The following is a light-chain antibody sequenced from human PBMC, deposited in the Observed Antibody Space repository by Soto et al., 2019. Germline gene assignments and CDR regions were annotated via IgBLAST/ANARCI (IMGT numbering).Light chain of an antibody. J-gene: IGLJ2*01. CDR2: DVS. Sequence: QSALTQPASVSGSPGQSIAISCTGTSSDVGGYSYVSWYQQQPGKAPKLVISDVSNRPSGVSDRFSGSKSGNTASLTISGLKTQEAADSSRVPYTTSIRAQQVF. V-gene: IGLV2-14*01. CDR3: VPYTTSIRAQQV. CDR1: SSDVGGYSY.